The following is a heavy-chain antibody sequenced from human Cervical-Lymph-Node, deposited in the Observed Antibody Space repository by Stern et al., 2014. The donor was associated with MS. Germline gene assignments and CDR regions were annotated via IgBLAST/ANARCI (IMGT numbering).Heavy chain of an antibody. Sequence: VQLVESGGGLVQPGGSLRLSCAASGFTVSSNYMTWVRQAPGKGLEWVSVIYSGGSTYYPDSVKGRFTLSRDNSKNTLYLQMNDLRVADSAVYYCARERGNWSGYDYWGQGTLVTVSS. V-gene: IGHV3-66*01. J-gene: IGHJ4*02. CDR1: GFTVSSNY. CDR2: IYSGGST. D-gene: IGHD3-3*01. CDR3: ARERGNWSGYDY.